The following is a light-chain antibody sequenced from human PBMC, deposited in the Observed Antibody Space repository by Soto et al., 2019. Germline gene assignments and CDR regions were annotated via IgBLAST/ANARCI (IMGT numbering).Light chain of an antibody. V-gene: IGKV3-15*01. J-gene: IGKJ4*01. Sequence: EIVMTQSPATLSVSPGERATLSCRASQSVSSNLAWYQQKLGQDPRLLIFGASARATGIPARFSGSGSETEFTLTSSSLQSEDLAVYYCQQYQSWPLTFGGGTKVDI. CDR2: GAS. CDR3: QQYQSWPLT. CDR1: QSVSSN.